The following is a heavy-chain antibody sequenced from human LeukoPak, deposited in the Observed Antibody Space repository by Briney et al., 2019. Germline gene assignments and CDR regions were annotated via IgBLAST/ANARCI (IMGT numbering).Heavy chain of an antibody. CDR1: GGSFSGYY. CDR3: ARGRRYNPFDP. Sequence: SETLSLTCAVYGGSFSGYYWSWIRQPPGKGLEWIGEINHDGSTNYNPSLKSRVTISVDTSKNQFSLRLSPVFAADTALYSCARGRRYNPFDPWEQGPMVTVSS. J-gene: IGHJ3*01. CDR2: INHDGST. D-gene: IGHD1-1*01. V-gene: IGHV4-34*01.